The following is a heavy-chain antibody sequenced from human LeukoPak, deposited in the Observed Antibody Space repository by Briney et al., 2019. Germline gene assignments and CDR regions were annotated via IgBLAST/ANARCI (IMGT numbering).Heavy chain of an antibody. CDR3: AREGRDGYNSVYYFDY. J-gene: IGHJ4*02. CDR1: GDTFSSYV. CDR2: IIPIFRTA. Sequence: ASVKVSCKASGDTFSSYVISWVRQAPGQGLEWMGGIIPIFRTANYAQKFQGRVTMTRDLSTSTVYMELSSLRSEDTAVYYCAREGRDGYNSVYYFDYWGQGTLVTVSS. V-gene: IGHV1-69*05. D-gene: IGHD5-24*01.